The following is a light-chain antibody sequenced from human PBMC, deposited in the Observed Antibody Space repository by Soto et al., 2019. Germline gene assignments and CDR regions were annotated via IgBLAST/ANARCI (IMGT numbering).Light chain of an antibody. CDR3: QQYGSSPWT. CDR2: GAS. J-gene: IGKJ1*01. V-gene: IGKV3-20*01. Sequence: EIALMQSPGTLSLSPGERATLSCMASQSVSGNYLAWYQQKPGQAPRLLIYGASSRATGIPDRFSGSGSGTDFTLTISRLEHEDFAVYYCQQYGSSPWTFGPGTKVDIK. CDR1: QSVSGNY.